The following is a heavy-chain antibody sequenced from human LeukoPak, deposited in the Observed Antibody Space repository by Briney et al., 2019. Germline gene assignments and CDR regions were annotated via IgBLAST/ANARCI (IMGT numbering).Heavy chain of an antibody. CDR2: ISSGSSSI. CDR1: GFTFSSYG. CDR3: ARASRDGYDY. D-gene: IGHD5-24*01. V-gene: IGHV3-48*04. Sequence: GGSLRVSCAASGFTFSSYGMNWVRQAQGKGLQWLSYISSGSSSIYYADSVKGRFTMSRDNAKNSLFLQMNSLRADDTAVYYCARASRDGYDYWGQGTLVTVSS. J-gene: IGHJ4*02.